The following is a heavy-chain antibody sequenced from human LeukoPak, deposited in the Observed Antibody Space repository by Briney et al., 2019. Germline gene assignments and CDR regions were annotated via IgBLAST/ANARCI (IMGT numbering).Heavy chain of an antibody. J-gene: IGHJ4*02. D-gene: IGHD3-22*01. CDR3: ARSGRYYDSSGYSPFDY. V-gene: IGHV1-18*01. CDR2: ISAYNGNT. Sequence: ASVKVSCKASGYTFTSYGISWVRQAPGQGLEWMGWISAYNGNTNYAQKFQGRVTITTDESTSTAYMELSSLRSEDTAVYYCARSGRYYDSSGYSPFDYWGQGTLVTVSS. CDR1: GYTFTSYG.